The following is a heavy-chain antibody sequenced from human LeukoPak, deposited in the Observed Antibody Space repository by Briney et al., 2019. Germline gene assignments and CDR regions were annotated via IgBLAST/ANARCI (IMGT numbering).Heavy chain of an antibody. CDR2: INPNSGGT. Sequence: GASVTVSCKASGYTFTGYYMHWVRQAPGQGLEWMGWINPNSGGTNYAQKFQGRVTMTRDTSISTAYMELSRLRSDDTAVYYCARPLYYDILTGLAPGYWGQGTLVTVSS. V-gene: IGHV1-2*02. D-gene: IGHD3-9*01. CDR1: GYTFTGYY. J-gene: IGHJ4*02. CDR3: ARPLYYDILTGLAPGY.